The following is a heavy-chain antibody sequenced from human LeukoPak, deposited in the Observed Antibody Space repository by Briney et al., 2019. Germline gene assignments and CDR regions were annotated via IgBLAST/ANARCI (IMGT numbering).Heavy chain of an antibody. CDR3: ARVTEDIVVVPAAKNNYYYYYMDV. V-gene: IGHV1-2*02. J-gene: IGHJ6*03. CDR2: INPNSGGT. CDR1: GYTFTGYY. Sequence: ASVKVSCKASGYTFTGYYMHWVRQAPGQGLEWMGWINPNSGGTNYAQKFQGRVTMTRDTSISTAYMELSRLRSDDTAVYCCARVTEDIVVVPAAKNNYYYYYMDVWGKGTTVTVSS. D-gene: IGHD2-2*01.